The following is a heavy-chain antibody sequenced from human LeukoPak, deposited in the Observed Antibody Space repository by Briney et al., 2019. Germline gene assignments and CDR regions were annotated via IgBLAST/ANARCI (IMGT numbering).Heavy chain of an antibody. D-gene: IGHD6-13*01. V-gene: IGHV3-7*01. CDR3: ARDSAGNDY. J-gene: IGHJ4*02. Sequence: GGSLRLSCAASGFTFNTYWMSWVRQAQGKGLEWVANIKQDGSEKYYVDSVKGRFTISRDNAKNSLYLQMNSLRAEDTAMYYCARDSAGNDYWGQGTLVTVSS. CDR2: IKQDGSEK. CDR1: GFTFNTYW.